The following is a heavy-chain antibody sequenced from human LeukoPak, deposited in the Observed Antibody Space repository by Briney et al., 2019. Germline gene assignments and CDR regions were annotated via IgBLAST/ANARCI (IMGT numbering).Heavy chain of an antibody. Sequence: PGGSLRLSCAASGFTFSSYAMSWVRQAPGKGLEWVSAISGSGGSTYYADSVKGRFTISRDNSKNTLYLQMNSLRAEDTAVYYCAKDQWYYSGSYYDYWGQGTLVTVSS. CDR1: GFTFSSYA. J-gene: IGHJ4*02. D-gene: IGHD1-26*01. V-gene: IGHV3-23*01. CDR3: AKDQWYYSGSYYDY. CDR2: ISGSGGST.